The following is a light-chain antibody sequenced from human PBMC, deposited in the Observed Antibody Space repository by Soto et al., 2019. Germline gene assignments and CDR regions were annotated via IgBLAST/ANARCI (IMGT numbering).Light chain of an antibody. Sequence: SALTQPASVSGSPGQSIAISCTGTSSDVGGYNYVSWYQQHPGKAPKLMIYDVSKRPSGVSDRFSGSKSGNTASLTISGLQAEDEADYYCNSYTSSSTYVFGTGTKVTVL. V-gene: IGLV2-14*03. CDR1: SSDVGGYNY. J-gene: IGLJ1*01. CDR2: DVS. CDR3: NSYTSSSTYV.